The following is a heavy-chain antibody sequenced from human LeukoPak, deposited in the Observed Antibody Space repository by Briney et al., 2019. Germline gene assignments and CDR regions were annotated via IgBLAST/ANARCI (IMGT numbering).Heavy chain of an antibody. Sequence: GGSLRLSCGASGFTFSDYYMSWIRQAPGKGLEWVSYISSSGSTIYYADSVKGRFTISRDNAKNSLYLQMSSLRAEDTAIYYCAKDPYVGGGYHFDSWGQGSLVTVFS. D-gene: IGHD3-22*01. CDR3: AKDPYVGGGYHFDS. J-gene: IGHJ4*02. CDR2: ISSSGSTI. V-gene: IGHV3-11*01. CDR1: GFTFSDYY.